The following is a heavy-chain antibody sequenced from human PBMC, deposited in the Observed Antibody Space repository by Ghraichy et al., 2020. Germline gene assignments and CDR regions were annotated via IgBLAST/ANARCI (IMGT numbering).Heavy chain of an antibody. D-gene: IGHD4-23*01. CDR3: AGSFAVIRYFQL. CDR2: LHHSGST. Sequence: SETLSLTCTVSGCAITSSNYYWGFIRQSPGKGLEWIGSLHHSGSTYYNPSLVSRVTISGDTSRNQFSLRLTSATAADTAVYYCAGSFAVIRYFQLWGRGTLVTVSS. V-gene: IGHV4-39*01. CDR1: GCAITSSNYY. J-gene: IGHJ2*01.